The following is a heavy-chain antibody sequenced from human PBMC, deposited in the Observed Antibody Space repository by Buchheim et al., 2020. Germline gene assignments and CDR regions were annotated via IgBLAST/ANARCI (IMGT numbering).Heavy chain of an antibody. J-gene: IGHJ5*02. CDR3: ARDSDGGSGRFDP. V-gene: IGHV1-8*01. CDR2: MSPNSGNT. CDR1: GYTFSSYD. D-gene: IGHD6-25*01. Sequence: QVQLVQSGAEVKKPGASVRVSCKASGYTFSSYDIDWVRQATGQGLEWMGWMSPNSGNTGYAERVQGRVTLTRDTSLSTAYMELTSLTSDDTAVYYCARDSDGGSGRFDPWGQGTL.